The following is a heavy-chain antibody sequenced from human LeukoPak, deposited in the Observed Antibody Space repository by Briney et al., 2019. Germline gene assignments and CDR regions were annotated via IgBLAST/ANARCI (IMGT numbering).Heavy chain of an antibody. D-gene: IGHD3-22*01. J-gene: IGHJ6*03. CDR2: IYHSGST. V-gene: IGHV4-59*01. Sequence: SETLSLTCTVSGGSISSYYWSWLRQPPGKGLEWIGYIYHSGSTNHNPSLKSRVTKSVDTSKNQFSLKLSSVTAADTAVYYCARAAYDSSGYYLARGYYYYMDVWGKGTTVTISS. CDR1: GGSISSYY. CDR3: ARAAYDSSGYYLARGYYYYMDV.